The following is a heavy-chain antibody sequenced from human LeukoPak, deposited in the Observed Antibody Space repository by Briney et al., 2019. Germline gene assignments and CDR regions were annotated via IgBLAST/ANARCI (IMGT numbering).Heavy chain of an antibody. J-gene: IGHJ3*01. D-gene: IGHD2-21*02. CDR2: IYVGYSYT. CDR3: PRCGHYDAYRV. Sequence: GESLKISCKGSGHTFSISWIGWLRQKPGEGLEWMGIIYVGYSYTRYNPSFQGQVTISADRSTSTAYLQWSSQKSSDTAICYCPRCGHYDAYRVWGQGKLVSVSS. CDR1: GHTFSISW. V-gene: IGHV5-51*01.